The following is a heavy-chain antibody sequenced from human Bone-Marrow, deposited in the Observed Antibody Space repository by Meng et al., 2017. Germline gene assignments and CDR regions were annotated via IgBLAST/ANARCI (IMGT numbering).Heavy chain of an antibody. CDR1: GGFINGYF. V-gene: IGHV4-59*01. CDR3: ARSGELYSGSFGGGFDP. CDR2: IYDSGNT. D-gene: IGHD1-26*01. Sequence: SETLSLTCTVSGGFINGYFWNWIRQPPGKALEWIGYIYDSGNTNYSPSLKSRATISLDASKNQLSLKLSSVTAADTAVYYCARSGELYSGSFGGGFDPWGQGTLVTVSS. J-gene: IGHJ5*02.